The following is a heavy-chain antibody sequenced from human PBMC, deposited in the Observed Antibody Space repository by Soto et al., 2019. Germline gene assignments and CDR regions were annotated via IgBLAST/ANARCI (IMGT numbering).Heavy chain of an antibody. CDR1: GGTFSIYA. Sequence: GASVKVSCKASGGTFSIYAINWVRQAPGQGLEWMGGIIPIFGTANYAQKFQGRVTITADESTSTAYRERRTRKSENRAFYYCARKVINYYKSIVFWGGGQEPLAPFS. D-gene: IGHD3-10*01. V-gene: IGHV1-69*13. J-gene: IGHJ4*02. CDR2: IIPIFGTA. CDR3: ARKVINYYKSIVFWG.